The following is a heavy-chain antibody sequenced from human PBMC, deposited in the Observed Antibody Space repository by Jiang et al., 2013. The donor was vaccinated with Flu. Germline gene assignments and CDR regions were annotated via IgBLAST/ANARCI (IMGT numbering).Heavy chain of an antibody. CDR3: ASSRVNAGSVDY. Sequence: SLTCAVSSGSVSRYHWNWVRQPAGKGLEWIGRFQTSGYIDYNPSLKSRVTMSVDTSKNQFSLRLSSVTAADTAVYYCASSRVNAGSVDYWGRGTLVTVSS. V-gene: IGHV4-4*07. CDR1: SGSVSRYH. J-gene: IGHJ4*02. CDR2: FQTSGYI. D-gene: IGHD6-13*01.